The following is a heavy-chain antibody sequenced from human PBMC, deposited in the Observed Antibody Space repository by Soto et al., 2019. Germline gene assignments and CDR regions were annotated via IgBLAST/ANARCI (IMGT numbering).Heavy chain of an antibody. CDR3: ARGLLWFGDKVWDGMDV. D-gene: IGHD3-10*01. J-gene: IGHJ6*02. V-gene: IGHV6-1*01. CDR1: GDSVSRNSAA. Sequence: QVQLQQSGPGLVKPSQTLSLTCAISGDSVSRNSAAWNWIRQSPSRGLEWLGRTYYRSKWYNDYAVSVKSRITINPDTSKNQFSLQLNSVTPEDTAVYYCARGLLWFGDKVWDGMDVWGQGTTVTVSS. CDR2: TYYRSKWYN.